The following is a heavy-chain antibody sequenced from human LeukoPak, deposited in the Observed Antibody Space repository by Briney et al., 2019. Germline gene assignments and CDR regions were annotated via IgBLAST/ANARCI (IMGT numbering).Heavy chain of an antibody. J-gene: IGHJ4*02. CDR3: ARSYGNTAPFDY. V-gene: IGHV3-33*08. CDR1: GLTFSSYG. D-gene: IGHD2/OR15-2a*01. Sequence: GGSLRLSCAASGLTFSSYGMHWVRQAPGKGLEWVAVIWYDGSNKYYADSVKGRFTISRDNSKNTLYLQMNSLRAEDTAVYYCARSYGNTAPFDYWGQGTLVTVSS. CDR2: IWYDGSNK.